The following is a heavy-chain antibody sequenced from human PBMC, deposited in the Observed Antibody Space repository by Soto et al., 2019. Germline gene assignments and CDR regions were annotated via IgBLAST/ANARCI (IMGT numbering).Heavy chain of an antibody. V-gene: IGHV3-23*01. CDR3: AKDLGGRNEFDY. CDR1: GFTFSSYA. D-gene: IGHD1-1*01. Sequence: GGSLRLSCAAPGFTFSSYAMSWVRQAPGKGLEWVSAISGSGGSTYYADSVKGRFTISRDNSKNTLYLQMNSLRAEDTAVYYCAKDLGGRNEFDYWGQGTLVTVSS. CDR2: ISGSGGST. J-gene: IGHJ4*02.